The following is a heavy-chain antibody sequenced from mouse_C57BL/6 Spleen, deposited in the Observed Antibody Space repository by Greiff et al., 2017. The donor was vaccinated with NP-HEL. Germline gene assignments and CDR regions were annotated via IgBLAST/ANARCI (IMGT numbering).Heavy chain of an antibody. V-gene: IGHV1-81*01. CDR2: IHPSSGNT. D-gene: IGHD2-3*01. Sequence: VQLQQSGAELARPGASVKLSCKASGYTFTSYGISWVKQRTGQGLEWIGEIHPSSGNTYYNEKFKGKATLTADKSSSTAYMELRSLTSEDSAVYFGARGGDGYYLDYWGQGTTLTVSS. CDR1: GYTFTSYG. J-gene: IGHJ2*01. CDR3: ARGGDGYYLDY.